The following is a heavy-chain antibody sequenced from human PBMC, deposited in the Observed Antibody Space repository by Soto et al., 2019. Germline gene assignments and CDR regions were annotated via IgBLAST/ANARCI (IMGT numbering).Heavy chain of an antibody. CDR1: GCTFSSDA. Sequence: AAAKVYCKASGCTFSSDAISWVRQAPGQVLDWMGGIIPIFGTANYAQKFQGRVTITADESTSTAYMELSSLRSEDTAVYYCARGGLNYYYDSSCYNPQFDYWGHATLVTVSS. D-gene: IGHD3-22*01. CDR3: ARGGLNYYYDSSCYNPQFDY. V-gene: IGHV1-69*13. CDR2: IIPIFGTA. J-gene: IGHJ4*01.